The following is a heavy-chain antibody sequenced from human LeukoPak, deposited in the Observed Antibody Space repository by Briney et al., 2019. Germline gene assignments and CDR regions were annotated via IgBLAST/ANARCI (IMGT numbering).Heavy chain of an antibody. CDR2: INHSGST. J-gene: IGHJ4*02. D-gene: IGHD6-13*01. Sequence: SEALSRTCAVYGVSFSGYYWSWIRQPPGKGLEWIGEINHSGSTNYNPSLKSRVTISVDTSKNQFSLKLSSVTAADTAVYYCARGVAAAGTDYWGQGTLVTVSS. CDR3: ARGVAAAGTDY. CDR1: GVSFSGYY. V-gene: IGHV4-34*01.